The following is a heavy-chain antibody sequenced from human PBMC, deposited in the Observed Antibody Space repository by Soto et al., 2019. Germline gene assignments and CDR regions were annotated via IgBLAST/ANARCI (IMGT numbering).Heavy chain of an antibody. D-gene: IGHD6-19*01. V-gene: IGHV3-23*01. CDR1: GFTFSSYA. CDR3: AEVHCISGLAH. J-gene: IGHJ4*02. Sequence: GGSLRLSCAASGFTFSSYAMSWVRQAPGKGLEWVSAISGSGGSTYYADSVKGRFTISRDNSKNTLYLQMNSLRAEDTAVYYCAEVHCISGLAHWGQGTLVTVSS. CDR2: ISGSGGST.